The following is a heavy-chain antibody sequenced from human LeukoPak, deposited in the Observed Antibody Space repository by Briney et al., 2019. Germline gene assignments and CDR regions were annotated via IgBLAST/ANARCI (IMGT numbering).Heavy chain of an antibody. CDR1: GGSISSYY. J-gene: IGHJ6*02. V-gene: IGHV4-59*01. Sequence: SSETLSLTCTVSGGSISSYYWSWIRQPPGKGLEWIGYIYYSGSTSYNPSLKSRVTISVDTSKNQFSLKLSSVTAADTAVYYCARRMIQADYDFWSGYQNDYYYYGMDVWGQGTTVSVSS. D-gene: IGHD3-3*01. CDR2: IYYSGST. CDR3: ARRMIQADYDFWSGYQNDYYYYGMDV.